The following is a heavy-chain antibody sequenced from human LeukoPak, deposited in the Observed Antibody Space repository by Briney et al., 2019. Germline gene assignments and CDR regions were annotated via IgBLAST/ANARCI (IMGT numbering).Heavy chain of an antibody. CDR3: ARAVVGYSSSWLPYYYYYMDV. CDR1: GGSISSGSYY. CDR2: INYSGST. J-gene: IGHJ6*03. D-gene: IGHD6-13*01. Sequence: PSETLSLTCTVSGGSISSGSYYWGWIRQPPGKGLEWIGSINYSGSTYYNPSLKSRVTISVDTSKNQFSLKLSSVTAADTAVYYCARAVVGYSSSWLPYYYYYMDVWGKGTTVTVSS. V-gene: IGHV4-39*01.